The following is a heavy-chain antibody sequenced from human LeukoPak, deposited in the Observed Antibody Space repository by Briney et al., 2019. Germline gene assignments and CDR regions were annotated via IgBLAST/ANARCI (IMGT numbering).Heavy chain of an antibody. J-gene: IGHJ4*02. D-gene: IGHD6-19*01. CDR2: TSSSSAYT. Sequence: GGSLRLSCAASGFTFSSFSMIWVRQAPGKGLEWVSSTSSSSAYTFYAESGKGRFTTSRDNAKNTVYLQMNSLRAEDTAVYYCARWYSSGWYSDYWGQGTLVTVSS. V-gene: IGHV3-21*06. CDR1: GFTFSSFS. CDR3: ARWYSSGWYSDY.